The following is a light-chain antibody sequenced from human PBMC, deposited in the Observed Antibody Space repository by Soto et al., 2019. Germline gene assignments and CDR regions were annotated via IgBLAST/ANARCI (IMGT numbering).Light chain of an antibody. Sequence: QSVLTQHPSASGSPGQSVTISCTGTKNDIGVYDFVSWYQHHPGKAPRLIIYEVVQRPSGVPDRFSGSKSGNTASLTVSGLQDADEADYFCKSYAGSNTYVFGSGTKLTVL. CDR1: KNDIGVYDF. CDR3: KSYAGSNTYV. CDR2: EVV. V-gene: IGLV2-8*01. J-gene: IGLJ1*01.